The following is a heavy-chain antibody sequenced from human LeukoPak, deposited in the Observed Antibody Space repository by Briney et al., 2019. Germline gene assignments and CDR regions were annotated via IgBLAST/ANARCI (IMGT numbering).Heavy chain of an antibody. V-gene: IGHV3-33*01. J-gene: IGHJ4*02. CDR2: IWYDGSNP. Sequence: PGGSLSLSCAASGFTFKNYAMHWVRQAPGKGLEWVTFIWYDGSNPKYVDSVKGRFTISRDNSKNTLYLQMNSLRDEDTAVYFCARGIGGSDRAVDYWGQGTLVTVSS. CDR3: ARGIGGSDRAVDY. CDR1: GFTFKNYA. D-gene: IGHD2-15*01.